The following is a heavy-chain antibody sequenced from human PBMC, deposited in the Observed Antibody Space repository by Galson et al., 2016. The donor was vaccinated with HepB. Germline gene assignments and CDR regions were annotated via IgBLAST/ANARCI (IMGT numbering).Heavy chain of an antibody. CDR1: GFTFRSYS. CDR3: ARSPLGGSRGAVTTVSYYFDY. J-gene: IGHJ4*02. CDR2: ITSDSASV. Sequence: SLRLSCAPSGFTFRSYSMNWVRQAPGKGLEWVASITSDSASVHYADSLKGRFTVSRDNARNSLYLQMNSLRDDDAAVYYCARSPLGGSRGAVTTVSYYFDYWGQGTLVTVSS. D-gene: IGHD4-17*01. V-gene: IGHV3-21*06.